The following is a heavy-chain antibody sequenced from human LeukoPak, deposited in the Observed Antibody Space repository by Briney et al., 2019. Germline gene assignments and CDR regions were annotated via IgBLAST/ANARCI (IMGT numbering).Heavy chain of an antibody. CDR2: ISYDGSNK. CDR1: GFTFSSYG. CDR3: ANGKGSGFYYFDY. D-gene: IGHD6-19*01. J-gene: IGHJ4*02. V-gene: IGHV3-30*18. Sequence: GGSLRLSCAASGFTFSSYGMHWVRQAPGKGLEWVAVISYDGSNKYYADSVKGRFTISRDYTTNSLYLQMDSLRAEDTAVYYCANGKGSGFYYFDYWSQGTLVTVSS.